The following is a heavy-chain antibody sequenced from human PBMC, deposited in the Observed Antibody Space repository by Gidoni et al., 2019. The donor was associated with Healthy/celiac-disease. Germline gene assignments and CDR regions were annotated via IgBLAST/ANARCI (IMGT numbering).Heavy chain of an antibody. CDR3: ARGPRALKIVVVMFLHPGAFDI. Sequence: QVQLQPWGAGLLKPSETLSLTRAVYGGPFSGYYWRRIRQPPGKGLGWIGEITHSGSTNYNPSLKSRVTISVDTSKNQFSLKLSSVTAADTAVYYCARGPRALKIVVVMFLHPGAFDIWGQGTMVTVSS. CDR2: ITHSGST. J-gene: IGHJ3*02. V-gene: IGHV4-34*01. D-gene: IGHD3-22*01. CDR1: GGPFSGYY.